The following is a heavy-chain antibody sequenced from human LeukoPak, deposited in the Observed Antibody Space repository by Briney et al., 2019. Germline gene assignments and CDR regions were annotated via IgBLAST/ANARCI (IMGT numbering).Heavy chain of an antibody. J-gene: IGHJ5*02. Sequence: SVKVSCKASGFTFTNSAMQWVRQARGQRLEWIGWIVVGSGNTNYAQKFQERVTITRDMSTSTAYMELSSLRSEDTAVYYCAAAPHGYSSSWYVGNVSPWRAWGQGTLVTVSS. V-gene: IGHV1-58*02. CDR2: IVVGSGNT. D-gene: IGHD6-13*01. CDR3: AAAPHGYSSSWYVGNVSPWRA. CDR1: GFTFTNSA.